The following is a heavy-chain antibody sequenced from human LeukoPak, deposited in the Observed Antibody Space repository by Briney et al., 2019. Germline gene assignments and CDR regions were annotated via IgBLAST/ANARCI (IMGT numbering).Heavy chain of an antibody. CDR3: ARPSAYSWGYFDY. J-gene: IGHJ4*02. CDR1: GGSISSYY. V-gene: IGHV4-4*07. D-gene: IGHD5-18*01. Sequence: PSETLSLTCTVSGGSISSYYWSWIRQPAGKGLEWVGRIHTSGSTNYNAFLKSRVTMSVDTSKNQFSLKLSSVTAADTAVYYCARPSAYSWGYFDYWGQGTLVTVSS. CDR2: IHTSGST.